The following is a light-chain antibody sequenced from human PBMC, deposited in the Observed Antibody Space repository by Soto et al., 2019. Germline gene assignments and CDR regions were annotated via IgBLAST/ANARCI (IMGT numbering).Light chain of an antibody. Sequence: EVVMTQSPATLSVSPGESATLSCRASQSVRSNVGWYQQKPGQAPRLLMSDAYTRATGIPARFSGSGSGTAFTLTISSPQSEDIAVYYCQQYNNLPRTFGQGTKVEIK. J-gene: IGKJ1*01. CDR1: QSVRSN. CDR3: QQYNNLPRT. V-gene: IGKV3-15*01. CDR2: DAY.